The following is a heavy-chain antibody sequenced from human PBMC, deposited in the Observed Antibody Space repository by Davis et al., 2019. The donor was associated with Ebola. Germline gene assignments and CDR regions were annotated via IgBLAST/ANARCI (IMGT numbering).Heavy chain of an antibody. J-gene: IGHJ6*04. CDR1: GFTFSSYA. V-gene: IGHV3-21*04. CDR2: ISSDSDYI. D-gene: IGHD3-10*01. CDR3: AKDLMLWFGEAGRMDV. Sequence: GESLKISCAASGFTFSSYAMSWVRQAPGKGLEWVSSISSDSDYIYYADSAKGRFTISRDNAKNSLYLQMNSLRAEDTAVYYCAKDLMLWFGEAGRMDVWGKGTTVTVSS.